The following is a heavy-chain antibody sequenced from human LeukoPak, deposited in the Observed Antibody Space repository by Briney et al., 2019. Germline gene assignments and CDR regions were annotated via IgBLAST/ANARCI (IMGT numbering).Heavy chain of an antibody. V-gene: IGHV1-2*02. Sequence: ASVKVSCKASGYAFSSYGIGWVRQAPGQGLEWMGWINPNSGGINYAQKFQGRVTMTRDASISTAYMELSRLRSDDTAVYYCARVFGNGVGIAAIPDNWFDPWGQGTLVTVSS. J-gene: IGHJ5*02. D-gene: IGHD2-2*02. CDR1: GYAFSSYG. CDR2: INPNSGGI. CDR3: ARVFGNGVGIAAIPDNWFDP.